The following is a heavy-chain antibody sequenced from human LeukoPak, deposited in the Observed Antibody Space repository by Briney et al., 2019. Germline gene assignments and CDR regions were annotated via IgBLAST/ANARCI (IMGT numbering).Heavy chain of an antibody. Sequence: SETLSLTCTVSGGTISSHYWSWIRQPPGKGLEWIGYINYSGSTNYNPSLKSRVTISVDASNNQFYLKLSSVTAADTAVYYCARALRYFDWYTAGYYYYMDVWGKGTTVTVSS. CDR1: GGTISSHY. J-gene: IGHJ6*03. CDR2: INYSGST. D-gene: IGHD3-9*01. V-gene: IGHV4-59*11. CDR3: ARALRYFDWYTAGYYYYMDV.